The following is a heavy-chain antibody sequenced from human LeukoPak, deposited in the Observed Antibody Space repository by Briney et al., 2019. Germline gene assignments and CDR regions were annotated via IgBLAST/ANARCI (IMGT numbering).Heavy chain of an antibody. CDR3: ATLARRVTAILDY. D-gene: IGHD2-21*02. V-gene: IGHV3-66*01. CDR1: GFSVSSNY. J-gene: IGHJ4*02. Sequence: PGGSLRLSCAASGFSVSSNYMSWVRQAPGKGLELVSVIYSGGSTYYADSVKGRFTVSRDNSKNTLYLHMNSLRVEDTAVYYCATLARRVTAILDYWGQGTLVTVSS. CDR2: IYSGGST.